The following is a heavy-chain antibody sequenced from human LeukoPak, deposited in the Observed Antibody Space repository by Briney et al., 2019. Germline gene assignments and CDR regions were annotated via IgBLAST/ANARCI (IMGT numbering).Heavy chain of an antibody. Sequence: GGSLRLSCAASGFTVNNNYMNWVRQAPGKGLEWVSLTSGGGNTYYADSVKGRFTISRDNAKNSLYLQMNSLRAEDTAVYYCAELGITMIGGVWGKGTTVTISS. CDR1: GFTVNNNY. CDR2: TSGGGNT. CDR3: AELGITMIGGV. V-gene: IGHV3-66*01. J-gene: IGHJ6*04. D-gene: IGHD3-10*02.